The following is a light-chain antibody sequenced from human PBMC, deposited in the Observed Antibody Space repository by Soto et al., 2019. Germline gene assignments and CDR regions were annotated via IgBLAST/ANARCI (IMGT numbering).Light chain of an antibody. CDR1: SSDVGGYNY. Sequence: QSVLTQPPSASGSPGQSVTISCTGTSSDVGGYNYVSWYQQHPGKAPKLMIYEVTNRPSGVPDRFSGSKSGNTASLTISGLQAEDEADYYCSSYTSSTTYVFGTGTKVTVL. V-gene: IGLV2-18*02. CDR2: EVT. CDR3: SSYTSSTTYV. J-gene: IGLJ1*01.